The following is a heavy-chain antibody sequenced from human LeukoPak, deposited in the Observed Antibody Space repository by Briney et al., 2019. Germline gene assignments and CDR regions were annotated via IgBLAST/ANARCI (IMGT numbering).Heavy chain of an antibody. CDR2: IYYSGST. D-gene: IGHD1-7*01. Sequence: SRTLSLTCTVSGGSISSGGYYWSWIRQHPGKGLEWIGYIYYSGSTYYNPSLKSRVTISVDTSKNQFSLKLSSVTAADTAVYYCARDKGTTMDIWGQGTMVTVSS. CDR3: ARDKGTTMDI. V-gene: IGHV4-31*03. CDR1: GGSISSGGYY. J-gene: IGHJ3*02.